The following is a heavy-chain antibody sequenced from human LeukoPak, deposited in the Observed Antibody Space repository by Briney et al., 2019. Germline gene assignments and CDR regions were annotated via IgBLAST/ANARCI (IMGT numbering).Heavy chain of an antibody. V-gene: IGHV1-69*05. CDR3: ARGNSGSYLYYFDY. CDR1: GGTFSSYA. J-gene: IGHJ4*01. CDR2: IIPIFGTA. Sequence: ASVTVSCKASGGTFSSYAISWVREAPGQGREWMGGIIPIFGTANYAQKFQGRVTITTDESTSTAYMELSSLRSADTAVYFSARGNSGSYLYYFDYWGHRTLVTVSS. D-gene: IGHD1-26*01.